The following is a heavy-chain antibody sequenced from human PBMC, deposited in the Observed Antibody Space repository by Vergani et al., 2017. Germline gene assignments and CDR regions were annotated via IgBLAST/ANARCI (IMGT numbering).Heavy chain of an antibody. J-gene: IGHJ5*02. V-gene: IGHV5-51*01. CDR1: GFTFSSSW. CDR2: IYPGDSET. CDR3: ARRQYVLSWVVSWFDP. D-gene: IGHD2-21*01. Sequence: EVQLVQSGPEVKKPGDSLTISCQGFGFTFSSSWIGWVRQRPGKGLEWMGIIYPGDSETRYSPAFQGQVTISADRSKSTTFLKWSSLKASDTAVYYCARRQYVLSWVVSWFDPWGQGTQVTVSS.